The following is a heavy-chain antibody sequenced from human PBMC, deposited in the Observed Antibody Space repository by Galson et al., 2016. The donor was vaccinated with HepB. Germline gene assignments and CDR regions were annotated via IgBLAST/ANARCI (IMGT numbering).Heavy chain of an antibody. V-gene: IGHV4-38-2*02. J-gene: IGHJ4*02. Sequence: SETLSLTCPVPGYSISSNYYWGWIRQPPGKGLEWIGSVYHTGYTYDNPSVKNRVTISVDTSKNQFSLKLSSVTAADTAIYYCARGGIVGKPYFDYWGQGTLVTVSS. CDR1: GYSISSNYY. D-gene: IGHD1-26*01. CDR2: VYHTGYT. CDR3: ARGGIVGKPYFDY.